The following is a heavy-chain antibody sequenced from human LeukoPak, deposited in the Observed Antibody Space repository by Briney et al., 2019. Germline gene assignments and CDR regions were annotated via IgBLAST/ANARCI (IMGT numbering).Heavy chain of an antibody. CDR1: GGSISSYY. Sequence: SETLSLTCSVSGGSISSYYWSWIRQPAGKGLEWIGRIYFTGTTNYNPSLQSRVTMSVDTSKYPFSLELSSVTAADTAVYYCARGSSSSWYSFDFWGQGTVVTVSS. J-gene: IGHJ3*01. CDR3: ARGSSSSWYSFDF. CDR2: IYFTGTT. V-gene: IGHV4-4*07. D-gene: IGHD6-13*01.